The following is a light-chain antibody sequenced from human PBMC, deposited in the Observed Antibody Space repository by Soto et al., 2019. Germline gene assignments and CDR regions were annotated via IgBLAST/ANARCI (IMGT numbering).Light chain of an antibody. J-gene: IGKJ2*01. CDR2: DAD. Sequence: DIQLTQSPPSLSASEGDRVTITCQASHDIKNYLNWYQQKPGKAPKLLIYDADNLQTGVPSRFSGSGAGTEFTFTIGSLRPEDVATYFCQQFDVLPPYTFGQGTKVDIK. V-gene: IGKV1-33*01. CDR3: QQFDVLPPYT. CDR1: HDIKNY.